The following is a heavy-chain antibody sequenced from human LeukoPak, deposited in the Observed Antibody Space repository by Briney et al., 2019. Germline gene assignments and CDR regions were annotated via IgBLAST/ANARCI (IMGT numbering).Heavy chain of an antibody. CDR3: AKVQGFGELYPSDY. Sequence: HPGGSLRLSCAASGFTLDDYAMHWVRHAPGKGLEWVSGISWNSGSIVYADSVKGRFTISRDNAKNSLYLQMNSLRAEDTALYYCAKVQGFGELYPSDYWGQGTLVTVSS. CDR1: GFTLDDYA. J-gene: IGHJ4*02. CDR2: ISWNSGSI. V-gene: IGHV3-9*01. D-gene: IGHD3-10*01.